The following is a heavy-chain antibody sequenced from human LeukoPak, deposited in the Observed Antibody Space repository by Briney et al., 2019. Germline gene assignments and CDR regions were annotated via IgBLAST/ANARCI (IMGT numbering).Heavy chain of an antibody. CDR2: IYYSGST. CDR3: ARHRTYDSSGYYYFDAFDI. J-gene: IGHJ3*02. V-gene: IGHV4-39*01. CDR1: GGSISSSSYY. Sequence: PSETLSLTCTVSGGSISSSSYYWGWIRQPPGKGLEWIGSIYYSGSTYYNPSLKSRVTISVDTSKNQFSLKLSSVTAADTAVYYCARHRTYDSSGYYYFDAFDIWGQGTMVPVSS. D-gene: IGHD3-22*01.